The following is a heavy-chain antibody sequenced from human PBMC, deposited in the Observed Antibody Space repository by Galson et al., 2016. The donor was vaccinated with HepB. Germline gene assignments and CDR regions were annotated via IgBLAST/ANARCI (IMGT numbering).Heavy chain of an antibody. V-gene: IGHV3-74*01. J-gene: IGHJ4*02. Sequence: SLRLSCAVSGFTFTXXXMHXXRQLXXXGLXXVSXXXPDXXXPXXADSXRGRFTISRDNAENMLDLQTDSLRADDTAVNYCARDLSGPDYWGQGTLVTVSS. CDR3: ARDLSGPDY. CDR1: GFTFTXXX. CDR2: XXPDXXXP.